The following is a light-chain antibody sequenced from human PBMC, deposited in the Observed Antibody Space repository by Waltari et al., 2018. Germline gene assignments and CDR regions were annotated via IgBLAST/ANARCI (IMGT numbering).Light chain of an antibody. V-gene: IGKV3-20*01. Sequence: VLTQSPDTLSLSPGERATLSCRASHTIRNINLAWYQQQPGQPPRLLIYDVSVRATGIPDRFSASGSGTDFTLTISSLEPEDFAVYYCQHYDNSPRMYTFGQGTKLEIK. CDR1: HTIRNIN. CDR3: QHYDNSPRMYT. J-gene: IGKJ2*01. CDR2: DVS.